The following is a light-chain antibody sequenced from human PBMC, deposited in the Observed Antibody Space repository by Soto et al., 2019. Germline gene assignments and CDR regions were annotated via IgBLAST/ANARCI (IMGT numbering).Light chain of an antibody. CDR3: QQSYRTPYT. V-gene: IGKV1-39*01. Sequence: DIQMTQSPSSLSASVGDRVTITCRASQSISRSLIWYQQKLGKAPKLLIYATSSLHSGVPSRFSGSASGTEFTLTISCLQPEDFATYYCQQSYRTPYTFGQGTKLEIK. CDR1: QSISRS. J-gene: IGKJ2*01. CDR2: ATS.